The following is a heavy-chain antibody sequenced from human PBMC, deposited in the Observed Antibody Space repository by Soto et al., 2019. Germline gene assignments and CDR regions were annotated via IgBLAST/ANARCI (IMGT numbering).Heavy chain of an antibody. D-gene: IGHD1-26*01. CDR1: GGTFSSYS. CDR2: IIPIFGTA. CDR3: ARDGGRHSGGIDY. V-gene: IGHV1-69*19. J-gene: IGHJ4*02. Sequence: QVQLVQSGAEVKKPGSSVKVSCKASGGTFSSYSINWVRQAPGQGLDWMGEIIPIFGTANYAQKVQGRVTITADVSTSTAYMELSSLRTEDTAVYYCARDGGRHSGGIDYWGQGTLVTVSS.